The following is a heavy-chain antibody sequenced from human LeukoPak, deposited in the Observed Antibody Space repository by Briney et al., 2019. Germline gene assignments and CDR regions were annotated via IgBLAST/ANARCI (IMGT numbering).Heavy chain of an antibody. CDR3: ARARYCDGDCYSATDLDY. Sequence: SETLSLTCTVSGGSVSSGSYYWSWIRQPPGKGLEWIGYIYYSGSTNYNPSLKSRVTISVDTSKNQFSLKLSSVTAADTAVYYCARARYCDGDCYSATDLDYWGQGTLVTVSS. CDR2: IYYSGST. D-gene: IGHD2-21*02. J-gene: IGHJ4*02. V-gene: IGHV4-61*01. CDR1: GGSVSSGSYY.